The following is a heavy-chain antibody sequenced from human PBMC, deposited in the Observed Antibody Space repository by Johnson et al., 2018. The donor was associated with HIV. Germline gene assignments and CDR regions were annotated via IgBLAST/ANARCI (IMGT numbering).Heavy chain of an antibody. J-gene: IGHJ3*02. Sequence: VQLVESGGGLVQPGGSLRLSCAASGFTVSSNYMSWVRQAPGKGLEWVSVIYSGGSTYYADSVKGRFTISRDNSKNTVYLQMNSLRAEDTAVYYCARDNGAVAGPEGAFDIWGQGTMVTVSS. CDR1: GFTVSSNY. D-gene: IGHD6-19*01. CDR3: ARDNGAVAGPEGAFDI. V-gene: IGHV3-66*02. CDR2: IYSGGST.